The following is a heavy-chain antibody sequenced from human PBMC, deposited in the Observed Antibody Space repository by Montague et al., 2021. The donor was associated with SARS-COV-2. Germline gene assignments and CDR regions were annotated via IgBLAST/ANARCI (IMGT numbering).Heavy chain of an antibody. CDR3: ARAPIYRSSWYAYFDY. CDR2: INYSGST. V-gene: IGHV4-59*01. Sequence: SETLSLTCTVSGVSMNNYYWSWIRQPPGKGLEWIGYINYSGSTHYNPSLQSRVTLSKDTSKNQFSVRLTSVTAADTAMYFCARAPIYRSSWYAYFDYWGQGTLVTVSS. D-gene: IGHD6-13*01. CDR1: GVSMNNYY. J-gene: IGHJ4*02.